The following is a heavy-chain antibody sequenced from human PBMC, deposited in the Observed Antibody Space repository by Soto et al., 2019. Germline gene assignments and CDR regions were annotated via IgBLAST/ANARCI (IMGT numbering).Heavy chain of an antibody. D-gene: IGHD6-13*01. CDR1: ESAFSSYD. CDR2: IGTGGDT. V-gene: IGHV3-13*01. J-gene: IGHJ2*01. CDR3: AREGHSSNWNNWYFDL. Sequence: EVQLVESGGGLVQPGGSLRLSCEASESAFSSYDMHWVRQPTGKGLEWVSAIGTGGDTYYAFSVKGRFTISRENAKNSLYLQMNSLGAGDTAVYYCAREGHSSNWNNWYFDLCGRGTLVTVSS.